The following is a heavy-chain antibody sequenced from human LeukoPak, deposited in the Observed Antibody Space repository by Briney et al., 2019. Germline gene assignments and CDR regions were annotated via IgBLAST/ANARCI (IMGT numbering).Heavy chain of an antibody. CDR3: ATDPNPYSSTSGYFDF. V-gene: IGHV1-69*13. CDR1: GYTFTSYD. J-gene: IGHJ4*02. Sequence: SVKVSCKASGYTFTSYDINWVRQATGQGLEWMGGMLPIFGTANYAQKFQGRVTITADESSNTASLDLSSLTSEDTAVYYCATDPNPYSSTSGYFDFWGQGTLVTVSS. D-gene: IGHD6-6*01. CDR2: MLPIFGTA.